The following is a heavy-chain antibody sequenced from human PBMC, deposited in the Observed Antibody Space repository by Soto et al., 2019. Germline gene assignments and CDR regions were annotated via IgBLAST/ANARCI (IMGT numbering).Heavy chain of an antibody. CDR1: GYTFTSYD. CDR2: MNPNSGNT. J-gene: IGHJ6*02. CDR3: ARGGYDILTGYYNRYYYYGMDV. D-gene: IGHD3-9*01. Sequence: ASVKVSCKASGYTFTSYDINWVRQATGQGLEWMGWMNPNSGNTGYAQKFQGRVTMNRNTSISTAYMELSSLRSEDTAVYYCARGGYDILTGYYNRYYYYGMDVWGQGTTVTVSS. V-gene: IGHV1-8*01.